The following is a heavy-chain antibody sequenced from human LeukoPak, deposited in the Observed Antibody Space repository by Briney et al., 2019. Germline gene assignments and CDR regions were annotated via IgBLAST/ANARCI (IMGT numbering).Heavy chain of an antibody. CDR2: IYYSGST. V-gene: IGHV4-59*08. J-gene: IGHJ4*02. D-gene: IGHD5-24*01. Sequence: SETLSLTCTVSGGSTSSYYWSWIRQPPGKGLEWIGYIYYSGSTNYNPSLKSRVTISVDTSKNQFSLKLSSVTAADTAVYYCARQERWLPFDYWGQGTLVTVSS. CDR3: ARQERWLPFDY. CDR1: GGSTSSYY.